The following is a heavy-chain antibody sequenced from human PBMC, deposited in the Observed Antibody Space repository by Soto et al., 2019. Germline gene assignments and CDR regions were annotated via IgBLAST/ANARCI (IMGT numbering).Heavy chain of an antibody. CDR2: MYYSGST. D-gene: IGHD5-18*01. CDR1: GGSISSYY. CDR3: ARGYGRNCDY. V-gene: IGHV4-59*12. J-gene: IGHJ4*02. Sequence: SETLSLTCTVAGGSISSYYWTWIRQPPGKGLEWIGYMYYSGSTNYNPSLKSRVTISVDTSKNQFSLKLSSVTAADTAVYYCARGYGRNCDYWGQGTLVTVS.